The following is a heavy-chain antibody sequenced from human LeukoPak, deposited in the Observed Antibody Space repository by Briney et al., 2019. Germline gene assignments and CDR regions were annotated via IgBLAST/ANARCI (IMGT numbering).Heavy chain of an antibody. CDR3: TVYSSSWYGY. J-gene: IGHJ4*02. D-gene: IGHD6-13*01. Sequence: GGSLRLSCEASGFTFSNAWMSWVRQARGKGLEWVGRIKSKTDGETTDYAAPVKGRFNISRDDSRNTLYLQMNSLKTEDTAVYYCTVYSSSWYGYWGQGTLVTVSS. V-gene: IGHV3-15*01. CDR1: GFTFSNAW. CDR2: IKSKTDGETT.